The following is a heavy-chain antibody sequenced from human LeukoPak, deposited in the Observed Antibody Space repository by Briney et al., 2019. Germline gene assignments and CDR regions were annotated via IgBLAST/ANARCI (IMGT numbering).Heavy chain of an antibody. V-gene: IGHV3-72*01. D-gene: IGHD1-1*01. Sequence: GGSLRLSCSGSGFTLSDHYMDWVRQSPVKGLEWVGRTRNKAKSYTTEYAASVKGRFSISSDDSRNLVYLQMNSLKVDDTAVYYCVRSGGAAQADFPYNAMHVWGQGTTVTVSS. CDR3: VRSGGAAQADFPYNAMHV. CDR2: TRNKAKSYTT. CDR1: GFTLSDHY. J-gene: IGHJ6*02.